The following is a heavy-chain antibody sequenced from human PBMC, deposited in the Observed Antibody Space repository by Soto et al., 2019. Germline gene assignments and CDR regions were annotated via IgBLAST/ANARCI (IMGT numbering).Heavy chain of an antibody. CDR3: TRETTSDAFDI. J-gene: IGHJ3*02. CDR1: GFTFSSYA. V-gene: IGHV3-30*04. CDR2: IPYDGYNK. D-gene: IGHD1-1*01. Sequence: GGSLRLSCAASGFTFSSYAMHWVRQAPGKGLEWVAIIPYDGYNKDYADSVKGRFIISRDNSKNTLYLQMSSLRAEDTAVYYCTRETTSDAFDIWGQGTMVTVSS.